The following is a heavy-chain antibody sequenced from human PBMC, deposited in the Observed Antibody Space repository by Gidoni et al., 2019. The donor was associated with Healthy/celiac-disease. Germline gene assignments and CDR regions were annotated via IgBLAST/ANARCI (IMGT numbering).Heavy chain of an antibody. V-gene: IGHV5-51*01. Sequence: EVQLVQSGAEVKKPGESLKISCKGSGSIFTSYWIRWVRQMPGKGLEWLGIIYPGDSDTGYSPSFQGQVTISADKSISTAYLQWSSLKASDTAMYYCARRGGAAWLEVAATPKDAFDIWGQGTMVTVSS. D-gene: IGHD6-19*01. CDR1: GSIFTSYW. J-gene: IGHJ3*02. CDR3: ARRGGAAWLEVAATPKDAFDI. CDR2: IYPGDSDT.